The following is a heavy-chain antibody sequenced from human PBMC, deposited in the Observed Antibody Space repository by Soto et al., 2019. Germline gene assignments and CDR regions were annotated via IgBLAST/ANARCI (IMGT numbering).Heavy chain of an antibody. J-gene: IGHJ4*02. V-gene: IGHV1-18*01. CDR3: ARDRVFNYCGSGSYYNGEFDY. Sequence: ASVKVSCKASGGTFSSYTISWVRQAPGQGLEWMGWISAYNGNTNYAQKLQGRVTMTTDTSTSTAYMELRSLRSDDTAVYYCARDRVFNYCGSGSYYNGEFDYWGQGTLVTVSS. CDR1: GGTFSSYT. CDR2: ISAYNGNT. D-gene: IGHD3-10*01.